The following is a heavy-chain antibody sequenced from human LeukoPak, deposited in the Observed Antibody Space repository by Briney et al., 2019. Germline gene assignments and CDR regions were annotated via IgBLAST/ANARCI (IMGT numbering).Heavy chain of an antibody. CDR2: IVPITDGT. Sequence: ASVKVSCKASGYTFTGYYIHWVRQAPGQGLEWMGWIVPITDGTNYAQKFQGRVTMTRDTSISTAYMELTNLGSDDTAVYFCARSLIIPTAVTNWLDPWGPGTLVTVSS. V-gene: IGHV1-2*02. D-gene: IGHD2-2*01. CDR3: ARSLIIPTAVTNWLDP. CDR1: GYTFTGYY. J-gene: IGHJ5*02.